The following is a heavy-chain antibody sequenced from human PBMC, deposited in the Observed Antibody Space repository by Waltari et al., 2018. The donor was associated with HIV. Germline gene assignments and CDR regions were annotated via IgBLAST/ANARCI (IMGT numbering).Heavy chain of an antibody. D-gene: IGHD1-1*01. CDR1: GFTFSSYA. CDR2: ISSSRENT. CDR3: AKDWNWNDRAFDI. J-gene: IGHJ3*02. V-gene: IGHV3-23*01. Sequence: EVQLLESGGGLVHSGGSLRLSCAASGFTFSSYALSWVRQAPGKGLEWVSAISSSRENTDYGDSVKGRFTISRDNSKNTVYLQMNSLRADDTAVYYCAKDWNWNDRAFDIWGQGTMVTVSS.